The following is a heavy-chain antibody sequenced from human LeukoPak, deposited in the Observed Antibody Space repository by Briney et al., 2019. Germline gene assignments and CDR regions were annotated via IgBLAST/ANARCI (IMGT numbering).Heavy chain of an antibody. V-gene: IGHV4-38-2*02. Sequence: PSETLSLTCTVSGYSISSGYYWGWIRQPPGKGLEWIGSFYDSGNTYYNPSLKSRVTISVDTSKNQFSLKLSSVTAADTAVYYCARRRAYYGSGSRYYYMDVWGKGTTVTISS. CDR1: GYSISSGYY. CDR3: ARRRAYYGSGSRYYYMDV. D-gene: IGHD3-10*01. CDR2: FYDSGNT. J-gene: IGHJ6*03.